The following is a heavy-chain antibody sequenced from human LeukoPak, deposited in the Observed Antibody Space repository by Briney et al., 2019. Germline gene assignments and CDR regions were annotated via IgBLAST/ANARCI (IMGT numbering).Heavy chain of an antibody. J-gene: IGHJ4*02. V-gene: IGHV1-69*13. D-gene: IGHD3-22*01. CDR2: IIPIFGTA. Sequence: GASVKVSCKASGGTFSSYAISWVRQAPGQVLEWMGGIIPIFGTANYAQKFQGRVTITADESTSTAYMELSSLRSEDTAVYYCARPYYYDSSGSLNGFDCWGQGTLVTVSS. CDR3: ARPYYYDSSGSLNGFDC. CDR1: GGTFSSYA.